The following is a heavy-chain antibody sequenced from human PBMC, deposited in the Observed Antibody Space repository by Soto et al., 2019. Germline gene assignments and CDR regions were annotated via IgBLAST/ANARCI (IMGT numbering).Heavy chain of an antibody. V-gene: IGHV1-69*13. J-gene: IGHJ6*02. Sequence: ASVKVSCKASGGTFSSYAISWVRQAPGQGLEWMGGIIPIFGTANYAQKFQGRVTITADESTSTAYMELSSLRSEDTAVYYCARVTLSSSGHYYYYGMDVWGQGTTVTVSS. CDR3: ARVTLSSSGHYYYYGMDV. CDR2: IIPIFGTA. CDR1: GGTFSSYA. D-gene: IGHD6-6*01.